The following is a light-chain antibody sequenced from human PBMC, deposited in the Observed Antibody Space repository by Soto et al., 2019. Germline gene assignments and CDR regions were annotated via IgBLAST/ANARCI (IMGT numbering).Light chain of an antibody. CDR3: QQYDNWPPIT. CDR1: QGISNW. V-gene: IGKV1-12*01. Sequence: DIQMTQYPSSVSASVGDRVTITCRASQGISNWLAWYQQNPGKAPKLLIYTASSLQSGVPSKFSGSGSGTEFTLTISSLQSEDFAVYYCQQYDNWPPITFGQGTRLEIK. CDR2: TAS. J-gene: IGKJ5*01.